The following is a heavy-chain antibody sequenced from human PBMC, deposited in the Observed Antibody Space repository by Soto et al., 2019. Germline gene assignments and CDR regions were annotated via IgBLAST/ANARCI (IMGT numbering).Heavy chain of an antibody. CDR1: GFTFSSYA. J-gene: IGHJ4*02. CDR2: ISGSGGST. CDR3: AKVRGSYYYGSGSYYNPGY. Sequence: HPGGSLRLSCAASGFTFSSYAMSWVRQAPGKGLEWVSAISGSGGSTYYADSVKGRFTISRDNSKNTLYLQMNSLRAEDTAVYYCAKVRGSYYYGSGSYYNPGYWGQGTLVTVSS. D-gene: IGHD3-10*01. V-gene: IGHV3-23*01.